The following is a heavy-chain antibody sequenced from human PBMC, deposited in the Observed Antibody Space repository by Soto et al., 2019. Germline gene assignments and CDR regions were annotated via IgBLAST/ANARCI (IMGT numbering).Heavy chain of an antibody. CDR2: INPNSGGT. Sequence: QVQLVQSGAEVQKPGASVKVSCKASGYTFTGYYMHWVRQAPGQGLEWMGWINPNSGGTNYAQKFQGWVTMTRDTSISTAYMELSRLRSDDTAVYYCARAPSQIWFGNYFDYWGQGTLVTVSS. D-gene: IGHD3-10*01. CDR1: GYTFTGYY. J-gene: IGHJ4*02. V-gene: IGHV1-2*04. CDR3: ARAPSQIWFGNYFDY.